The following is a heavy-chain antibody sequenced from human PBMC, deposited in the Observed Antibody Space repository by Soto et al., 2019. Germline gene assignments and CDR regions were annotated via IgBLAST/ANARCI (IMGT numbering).Heavy chain of an antibody. CDR1: GFTFSRYG. CDR2: ISYDGSNK. J-gene: IGHJ6*02. V-gene: IGHV3-30*18. CDR3: AKDVLRFGEWLAFYGMDV. Sequence: QVQLVESGGGVVQPGRSLRLSCAASGFTFSRYGMHWVRQAPGKELEWVAVISYDGSNKYYADSVKGRFIISGDNSKNTLYLQMNSRRADDTVVYYCAKDVLRFGEWLAFYGMDVWGQGTTVTVSS. D-gene: IGHD3-3*01.